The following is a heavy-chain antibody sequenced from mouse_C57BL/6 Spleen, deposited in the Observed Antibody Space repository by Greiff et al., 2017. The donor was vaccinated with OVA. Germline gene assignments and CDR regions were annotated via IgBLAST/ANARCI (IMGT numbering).Heavy chain of an antibody. CDR1: GFTFSNYW. V-gene: IGHV6-3*01. CDR3: TGLNFDY. CDR2: IRLKSENYAT. Sequence: EVKVEESGGGLVQPGGSMKLSCVASGFTFSNYWMNWVRQSPEKGLEWVAQIRLKSENYATHYAESVKGRFTISRDDSKSSVYLQMNNVRAEDTGIYYCTGLNFDYWGQGTTLTVSS. J-gene: IGHJ2*01. D-gene: IGHD1-3*01.